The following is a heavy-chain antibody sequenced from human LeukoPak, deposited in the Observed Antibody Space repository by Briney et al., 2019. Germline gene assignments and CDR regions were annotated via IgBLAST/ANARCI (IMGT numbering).Heavy chain of an antibody. Sequence: GGSLRLSCVVSGFTFKTYSMNWVRQAPGKGLEWVSSISSGGTYVDYADSVKGRFTTSRDNAKNSLYLQMNSLRAEDTAVFYCARDPGYSNSPYYLDYWGQGTLVTVSS. J-gene: IGHJ4*02. CDR1: GFTFKTYS. V-gene: IGHV3-21*01. CDR2: ISSGGTYV. CDR3: ARDPGYSNSPYYLDY. D-gene: IGHD5-12*01.